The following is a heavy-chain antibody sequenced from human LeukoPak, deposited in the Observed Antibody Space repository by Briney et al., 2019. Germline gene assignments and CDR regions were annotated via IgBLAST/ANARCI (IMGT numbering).Heavy chain of an antibody. CDR1: GGSFSGYY. Sequence: PSETLSLTCTVYGGSFSGYYWSWIRQPPGKGLEWIGEINHSGSTNYNPSLKSRVTISADTPKNQFSLKLSSVTAADTAVYYCARRLVVVVMPFDYWGQGTLVTVSS. CDR2: INHSGST. D-gene: IGHD3-22*01. J-gene: IGHJ4*02. V-gene: IGHV4-34*01. CDR3: ARRLVVVVMPFDY.